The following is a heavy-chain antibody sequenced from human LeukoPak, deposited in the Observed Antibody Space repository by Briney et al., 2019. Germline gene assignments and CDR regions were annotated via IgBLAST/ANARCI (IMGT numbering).Heavy chain of an antibody. CDR3: VKGQEVVYTPTFDF. D-gene: IGHD2-8*02. CDR1: GFTFSTSA. J-gene: IGHJ4*02. V-gene: IGHV3-64D*09. CDR2: LGVNGISA. Sequence: GGSLRLSCSASGFTFSTSAMHWVRQAPGKGLEYVSSLGVNGISAYYADSVRGRFTISRDNFKGTLFLQMSSLRAEDTAVYYCVKGQEVVYTPTFDFWGQGTLVTVSS.